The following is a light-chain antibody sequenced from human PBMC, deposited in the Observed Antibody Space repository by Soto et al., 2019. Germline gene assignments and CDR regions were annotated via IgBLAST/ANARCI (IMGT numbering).Light chain of an antibody. J-gene: IGKJ1*01. CDR1: QNIHNH. Sequence: DKLMSQSPATLSVYTGERVTLSCRASQNIHNHMSWFLQKPGQTPRLLIYDAIIRAADVPARFSGSGSGTDFTLTISRLEPEDFAVYYCQQYGSSYWTFGQGTKVDI. CDR2: DAI. V-gene: IGKV3-15*01. CDR3: QQYGSSYWT.